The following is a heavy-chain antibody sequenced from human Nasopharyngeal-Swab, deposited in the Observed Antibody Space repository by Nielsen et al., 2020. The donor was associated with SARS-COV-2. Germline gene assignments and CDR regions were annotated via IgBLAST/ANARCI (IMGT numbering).Heavy chain of an antibody. Sequence: LSLTCAASRFSSSDHHMDRVRQASGKGPGRVGRIRSKANSHTTEYAASVKGRFIVSRDDSTNSLYLQMKSLETEDTAVYYCARGRDSFNLWGQGTMVTVSS. CDR3: ARGRDSFNL. CDR2: IRSKANSHTT. CDR1: RFSSSDHH. V-gene: IGHV3-72*01. J-gene: IGHJ3*01.